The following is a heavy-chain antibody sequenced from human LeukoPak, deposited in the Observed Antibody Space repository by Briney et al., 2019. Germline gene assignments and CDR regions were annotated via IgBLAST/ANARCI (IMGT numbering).Heavy chain of an antibody. CDR1: GYTFTGYY. Sequence: ASVKVSCKASGYTFTGYYMHWVRQAPGQGLEWMGWINPNSGGTNYAQKFQGRVTMTRDTSISTAYMELSRLRSDDTAVYYCARDRYSSSWYLAVLDYWGQGTLVTVSS. CDR2: INPNSGGT. J-gene: IGHJ4*02. CDR3: ARDRYSSSWYLAVLDY. D-gene: IGHD6-13*01. V-gene: IGHV1-2*02.